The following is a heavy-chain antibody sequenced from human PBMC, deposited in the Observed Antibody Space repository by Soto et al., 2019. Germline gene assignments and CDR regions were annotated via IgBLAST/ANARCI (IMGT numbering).Heavy chain of an antibody. J-gene: IGHJ4*02. Sequence: EVLLVESGGGLVKPGGSLRLSCAASGFSFSNGWMNWVRQTPGKGLEWVGRIKSKTAGGTTDYAAPVKGRFTISRDDSKNTLYLQMNSLKTEDSGVYYCFWSDHDPFFDHWGQGTLVTVSS. V-gene: IGHV3-15*07. CDR2: IKSKTAGGTT. D-gene: IGHD3-3*01. CDR1: GFSFSNGW. CDR3: FWSDHDPFFDH.